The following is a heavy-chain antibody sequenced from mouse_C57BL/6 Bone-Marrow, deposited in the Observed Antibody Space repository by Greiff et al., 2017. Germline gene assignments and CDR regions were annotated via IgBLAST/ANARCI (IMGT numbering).Heavy chain of an antibody. CDR1: GFTFTDYY. Sequence: EVKVVESGGGLVQPGGSLSLSCAASGFTFTDYYMSWVRQPPGKALEWLGFIRNKANGYTTEYSASVQGRFTISRDNAQSILYLQMNALRAEDRATYYCARLADVYYATDYWGQGTSVTVSS. D-gene: IGHD2-3*01. V-gene: IGHV7-3*01. J-gene: IGHJ4*01. CDR2: IRNKANGYTT. CDR3: ARLADVYYATDY.